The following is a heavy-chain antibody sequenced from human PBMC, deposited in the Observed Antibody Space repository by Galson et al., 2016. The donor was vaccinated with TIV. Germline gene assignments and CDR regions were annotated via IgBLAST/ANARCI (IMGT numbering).Heavy chain of an antibody. J-gene: IGHJ4*02. Sequence: SLRLSCAASGFTFGDYAMSWVRQAPGKGLEWVGFIRNKAYGGTTEYAASVKGRFTISRDDSKSIAYLQMNSLKTEDTAVYYCTRDKTRDIILIPAGMNDYWGRGTLVTVSS. CDR2: IRNKAYGGTT. CDR1: GFTFGDYA. V-gene: IGHV3-49*04. CDR3: TRDKTRDIILIPAGMNDY. D-gene: IGHD2-2*01.